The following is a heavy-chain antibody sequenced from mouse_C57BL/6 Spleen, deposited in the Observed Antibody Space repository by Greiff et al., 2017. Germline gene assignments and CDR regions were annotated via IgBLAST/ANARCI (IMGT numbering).Heavy chain of an antibody. V-gene: IGHV1-53*01. J-gene: IGHJ2*01. Sequence: QVQLKQPGTELVKPGASVKLSCKASGYTFTSYWMHWVKQRPGQGLEWIGNINPSNGGTNYNEKFKSKATLTVDKSSSTAYMQLSSLTSEDSAVYYCARWGYDYDDEYYFDYWGQGTTLTVSS. CDR1: GYTFTSYW. CDR2: INPSNGGT. D-gene: IGHD2-4*01. CDR3: ARWGYDYDDEYYFDY.